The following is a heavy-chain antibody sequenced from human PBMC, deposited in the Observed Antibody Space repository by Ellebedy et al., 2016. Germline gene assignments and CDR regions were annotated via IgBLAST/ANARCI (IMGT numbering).Heavy chain of an antibody. CDR3: ARPIVGATGGGDYYYDGMDV. CDR1: GYTFTNYG. J-gene: IGHJ6*02. D-gene: IGHD1-26*01. CDR2: ISGYTGST. Sequence: ASVKVSXXASGYTFTNYGISWVRQAPGQGLEWMGWISGYTGSTNYAQKFQGRVTMTTDTSTSTAYMELRSLRSDDAAVYFCARPIVGATGGGDYYYDGMDVWGQGTTVTVSS. V-gene: IGHV1-18*04.